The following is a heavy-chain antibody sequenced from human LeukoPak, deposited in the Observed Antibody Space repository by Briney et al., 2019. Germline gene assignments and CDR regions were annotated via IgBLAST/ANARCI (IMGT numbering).Heavy chain of an antibody. D-gene: IGHD3-9*01. CDR1: GFTFSTYA. CDR2: FSYDGSNK. Sequence: GRSLRLSCAASGFTFSTYAMHWVRQAPGKGLEWVAVFSYDGSNKYYADSVKGRFTISRDNSKNTLYLQMNGLRPEDTAIYYCARDREDLLTGLDYWGQGTLVTVSS. J-gene: IGHJ4*02. CDR3: ARDREDLLTGLDY. V-gene: IGHV3-30*04.